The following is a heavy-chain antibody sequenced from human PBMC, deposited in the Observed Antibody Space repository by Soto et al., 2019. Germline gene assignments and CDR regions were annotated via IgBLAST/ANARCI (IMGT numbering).Heavy chain of an antibody. D-gene: IGHD2-15*01. CDR2: IIPIFGTA. V-gene: IGHV1-69*13. Sequence: SVKVSCKASGGTFSSYAIGWVRQAPGQGLEWMGRIIPIFGTAKYAQKFQGRVTITADESTSTAYMELSSVTAADTAVYYCARAPSCSGGSCYSENAFDIWGQGTMVTVSS. CDR3: ARAPSCSGGSCYSENAFDI. J-gene: IGHJ3*02. CDR1: GGTFSSYA.